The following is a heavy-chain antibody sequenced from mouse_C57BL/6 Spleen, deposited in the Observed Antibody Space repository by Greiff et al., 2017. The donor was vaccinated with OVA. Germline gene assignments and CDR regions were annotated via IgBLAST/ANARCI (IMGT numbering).Heavy chain of an antibody. Sequence: QVHVKQSGAELVKPGASVKLSCKASGYTFTEYTIHWVKQRSGQGLEWIGWFYPGSGSIKYNEKFKDKATLTADKSSSTVYMELSRLTSEDSAVYFCARHNYDGYYFDYWGQGTTLTVSS. CDR2: FYPGSGSI. D-gene: IGHD2-4*01. CDR1: GYTFTEYT. V-gene: IGHV1-62-2*01. CDR3: ARHNYDGYYFDY. J-gene: IGHJ2*01.